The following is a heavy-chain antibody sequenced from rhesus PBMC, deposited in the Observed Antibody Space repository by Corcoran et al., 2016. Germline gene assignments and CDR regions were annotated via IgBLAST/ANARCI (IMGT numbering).Heavy chain of an antibody. D-gene: IGHD6-25*01. Sequence: QVQLVQSGAEVKKPGSSVKVSCKASGYPFTDYYIHLVRQAPGQGLEWMGEINPRTGGTNYAQNLQGRVTVTRDTSTSTAFMELSSLRSEDTAVYYCARDRYSGSWNFGYWGQGVLVTVSS. V-gene: IGHV1-138*01. CDR2: INPRTGGT. CDR1: GYPFTDYY. CDR3: ARDRYSGSWNFGY. J-gene: IGHJ4*01.